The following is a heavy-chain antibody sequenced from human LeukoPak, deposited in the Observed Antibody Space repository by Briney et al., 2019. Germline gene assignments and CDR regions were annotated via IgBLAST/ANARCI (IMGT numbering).Heavy chain of an antibody. V-gene: IGHV4-39*07. CDR1: GGSISSSSYY. CDR3: ARDVRSGSYPPFDY. CDR2: IYYSGST. Sequence: SETLSLTCTVSGGSISSSSYYWGWIRQPPGKGLEWIGSIYYSGSTYYNPSLKSRVTISVDTSKNQFSLKLSSVTAADTAVYYCARDVRSGSYPPFDYWGQGTLVTVSS. J-gene: IGHJ4*02. D-gene: IGHD1-26*01.